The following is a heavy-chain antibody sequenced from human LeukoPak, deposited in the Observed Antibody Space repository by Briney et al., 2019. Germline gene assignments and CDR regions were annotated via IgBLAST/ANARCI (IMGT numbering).Heavy chain of an antibody. CDR2: IYYSGST. CDR1: GGSISSSSYY. J-gene: IGHJ3*02. Sequence: SETLSLTCTVSGGSISSSSYYWGWIRQPPGKGLEWIGSIYYSGSTYYHPSLKSRVTISVDTSKNQFSLKLSSVTAADTAVYYCARVGGYCSGGSCFRRNGHDAFDIWGQGTMVTVSS. CDR3: ARVGGYCSGGSCFRRNGHDAFDI. V-gene: IGHV4-39*01. D-gene: IGHD2-15*01.